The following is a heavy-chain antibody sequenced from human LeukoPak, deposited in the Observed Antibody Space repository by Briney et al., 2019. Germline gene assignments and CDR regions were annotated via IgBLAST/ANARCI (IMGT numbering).Heavy chain of an antibody. CDR1: GGSVSNSNCS. CDR2: IYHGETT. Sequence: SETLSLTCAVSGGSVSNSNCSWSWFRQSPGQGLEWVGYIYHGETTYYNPSLQSRVTISVDRSKNQFSLKLSSVTAADTAVYYCAGGYCSGGSCFYGQPQHWFDPWGQGTLVTVSS. J-gene: IGHJ5*02. V-gene: IGHV4-30-2*06. D-gene: IGHD2-15*01. CDR3: AGGYCSGGSCFYGQPQHWFDP.